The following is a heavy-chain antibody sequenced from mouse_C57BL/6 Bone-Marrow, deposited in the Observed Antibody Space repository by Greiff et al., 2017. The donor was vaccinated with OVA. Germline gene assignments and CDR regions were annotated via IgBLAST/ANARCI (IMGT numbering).Heavy chain of an antibody. CDR3: ARQVTTVVAPYYAMDY. D-gene: IGHD1-1*01. V-gene: IGHV1-81*01. Sequence: VQLVESGAELARPGASVKLSCKASGYTFTSYGISWVKQRTGQGLEWIGEIYPRSGNTYYNEKFKGKATLTADKSSSTAYMELRSLTSEDSAVYFCARQVTTVVAPYYAMDYWGQGTSVTVSS. CDR1: GYTFTSYG. J-gene: IGHJ4*01. CDR2: IYPRSGNT.